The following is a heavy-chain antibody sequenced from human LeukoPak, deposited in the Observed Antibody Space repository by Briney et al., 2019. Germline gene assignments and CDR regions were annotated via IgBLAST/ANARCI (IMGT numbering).Heavy chain of an antibody. Sequence: GASVRVSCKASGYNFTSYDINWVRQAPGQGLEWMGWMNAKGGNAGYAQKFQGRVTMTRSTSINTAYMELSSLTTDDTAVYYCAREEEFWSGYSYYYSGMDVWGQGTTVTVSS. CDR3: AREEEFWSGYSYYYSGMDV. V-gene: IGHV1-8*01. CDR2: MNAKGGNA. D-gene: IGHD3-3*01. CDR1: GYNFTSYD. J-gene: IGHJ6*02.